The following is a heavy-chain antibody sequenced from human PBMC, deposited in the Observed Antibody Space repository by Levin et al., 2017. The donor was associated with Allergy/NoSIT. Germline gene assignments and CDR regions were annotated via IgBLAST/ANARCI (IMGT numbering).Heavy chain of an antibody. V-gene: IGHV1-2*02. J-gene: IGHJ3*02. CDR2: INPNSGGT. CDR3: ARGELLLYVGGAFDI. Sequence: ASVKVSCKASGYTFTGYYMHWVRQAPGQGLEWMGWINPNSGGTNYAQKFQGRVTMTRDTSISTAYMELSRLRSDDTAVYYCARGELLLYVGGAFDIWGQGTMVTVSS. D-gene: IGHD2-2*02. CDR1: GYTFTGYY.